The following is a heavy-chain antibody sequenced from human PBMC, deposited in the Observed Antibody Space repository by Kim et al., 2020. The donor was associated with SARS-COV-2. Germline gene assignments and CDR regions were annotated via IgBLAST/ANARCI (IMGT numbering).Heavy chain of an antibody. CDR3: AREAVAGSFDH. D-gene: IGHD6-19*01. V-gene: IGHV1-3*01. CDR2: NK. J-gene: IGHJ4*02. Sequence: NKRNSQKFRARVSITRDTSATTAYLELSGLRSEDTAVYYCAREAVAGSFDHWGQGTLVTVSS.